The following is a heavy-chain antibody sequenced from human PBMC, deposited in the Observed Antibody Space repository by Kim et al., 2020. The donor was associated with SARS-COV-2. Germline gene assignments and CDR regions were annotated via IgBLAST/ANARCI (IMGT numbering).Heavy chain of an antibody. J-gene: IGHJ4*02. CDR3: AKIDASPFC. D-gene: IGHD3-16*01. V-gene: IGHV3-43*02. Sequence: GGSLRLSCVASGVTFSDYTFHWVRQGPERGLEWVSLISGDGTETSYSDSVRGRFTISRDNSKNSLFLQMNSLRPEDSALYYCAKIDASPFCWGQGTLVTVSS. CDR2: ISGDGTET. CDR1: GVTFSDYT.